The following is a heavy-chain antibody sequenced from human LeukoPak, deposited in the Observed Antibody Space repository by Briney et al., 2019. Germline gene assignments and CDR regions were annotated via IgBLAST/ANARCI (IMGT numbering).Heavy chain of an antibody. D-gene: IGHD2-15*01. CDR2: ISYDGSNK. V-gene: IGHV3-30*04. J-gene: IGHJ4*02. Sequence: PGGSLRLSCAASGFTFSSYAMHWVRQAPGKGLEWVAVISYDGSNKYYADSVKGRFTISRDNSKNTLYLQMNSLRAEDTAVYYCARDRFVRYCSGGSCYSESLDYWGQGTLVTVSS. CDR1: GFTFSSYA. CDR3: ARDRFVRYCSGGSCYSESLDY.